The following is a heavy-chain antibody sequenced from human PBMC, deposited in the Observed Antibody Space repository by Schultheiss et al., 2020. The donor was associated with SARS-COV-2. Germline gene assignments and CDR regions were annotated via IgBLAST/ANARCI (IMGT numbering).Heavy chain of an antibody. D-gene: IGHD6-13*01. Sequence: GESLKISCAASGFTFSSYEMNWVRQAPGKGLEWVSYISSSGSTIYYADSVKGRFTISRDNAKNTLYLQMNSLRAEDTAVYYCARDSREHAAAGKGPYYYYYGMDVWGQGTTVTVSS. J-gene: IGHJ6*02. V-gene: IGHV3-48*03. CDR1: GFTFSSYE. CDR3: ARDSREHAAAGKGPYYYYYGMDV. CDR2: ISSSGSTI.